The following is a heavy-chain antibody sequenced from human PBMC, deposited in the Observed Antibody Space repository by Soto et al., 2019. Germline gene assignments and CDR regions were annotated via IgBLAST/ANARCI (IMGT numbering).Heavy chain of an antibody. D-gene: IGHD3-9*01. J-gene: IGHJ6*02. CDR3: ARDALTSPYYDILTGLTRRYYYGTDV. Sequence: ASVKVSCKASGYTFTSYDINWVRQAPGQGLEWMGIINPSGGSTSYAQKFQGRVTMTRDTSTSTVYMELSSLRSEDTAVYYCARDALTSPYYDILTGLTRRYYYGTDVWGQGTTVTVSS. CDR1: GYTFTSYD. V-gene: IGHV1-46*03. CDR2: INPSGGST.